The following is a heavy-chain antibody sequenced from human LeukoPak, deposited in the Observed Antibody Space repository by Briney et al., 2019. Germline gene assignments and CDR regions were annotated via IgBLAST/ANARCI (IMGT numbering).Heavy chain of an antibody. CDR2: IYSGGNR. V-gene: IGHV3-53*01. CDR3: ARDLGATGTTY. D-gene: IGHD6-13*01. Sequence: GGSLRLSRAASGFTVSSNYMSWVRQAPGKGLEWVSVIYSGGNRHYADSVKGRFTISRDNSKNTVYLQMNSLRAEDTALYYCARDLGATGTTYWGQGTLVTVSS. CDR1: GFTVSSNY. J-gene: IGHJ4*02.